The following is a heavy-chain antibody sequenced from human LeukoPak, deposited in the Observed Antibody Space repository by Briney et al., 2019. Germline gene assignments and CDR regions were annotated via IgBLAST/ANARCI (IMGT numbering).Heavy chain of an antibody. CDR1: GFTFSGSA. Sequence: GGSLRLSCAASGFTFSGSAMHWVRQASGKGLEWVGRIRSKANSYATAYAASVEGRFTISRDDSKNTAYLQMNCLKTEDTAVYYCTRPRWGYYDSSGYNDAFDIWGQGTMVTVSS. CDR2: IRSKANSYAT. J-gene: IGHJ3*02. CDR3: TRPRWGYYDSSGYNDAFDI. D-gene: IGHD3-22*01. V-gene: IGHV3-73*01.